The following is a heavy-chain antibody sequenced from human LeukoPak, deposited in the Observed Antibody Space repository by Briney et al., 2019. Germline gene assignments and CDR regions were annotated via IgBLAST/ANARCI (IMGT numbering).Heavy chain of an antibody. D-gene: IGHD3-22*01. CDR1: GGSISSGGYY. V-gene: IGHV4-31*03. J-gene: IGHJ3*02. CDR2: IYYSGST. Sequence: PSQTLSLTCTVSGGSISSGGYYWSWIRQHPGKGLEWIGYIYYSGSTYYNPSLKSRVTISVDTSKNQFSLKLSSVTAADTAVYYCARSREDYYYDSSGYRPVDAFDIWGQGTMVTVSS. CDR3: ARSREDYYYDSSGYRPVDAFDI.